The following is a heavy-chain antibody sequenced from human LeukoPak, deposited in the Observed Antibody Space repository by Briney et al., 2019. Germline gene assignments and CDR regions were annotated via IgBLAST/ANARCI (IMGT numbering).Heavy chain of an antibody. V-gene: IGHV3-48*02. Sequence: GGSLRLSCAASGLTFSSYSMNGVRQAPGKGLEWVSFISSGSSAIYYAASVKGRFTISRDNAKYSLYLQMNSLRDEDTAVYYCARGGIAGPHFDYWGQGTLVTVSS. CDR1: GLTFSSYS. J-gene: IGHJ4*02. CDR2: ISSGSSAI. D-gene: IGHD6-13*01. CDR3: ARGGIAGPHFDY.